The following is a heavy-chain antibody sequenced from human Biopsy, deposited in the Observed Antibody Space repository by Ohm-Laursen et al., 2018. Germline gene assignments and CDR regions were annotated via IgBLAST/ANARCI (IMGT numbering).Heavy chain of an antibody. J-gene: IGHJ4*02. Sequence: SSVKVSCKASGYTFNDYYIHWVRQSPGQGLEWMGWVNPNSGATNSAEKFRGRVTLTRDTSISAVHIELRRLKSDGAAVYFCARDRMTDVFGGPTRTDVFDSWGQGTPVTVSS. CDR2: VNPNSGAT. CDR3: ARDRMTDVFGGPTRTDVFDS. CDR1: GYTFNDYY. D-gene: IGHD3-10*01. V-gene: IGHV1-2*02.